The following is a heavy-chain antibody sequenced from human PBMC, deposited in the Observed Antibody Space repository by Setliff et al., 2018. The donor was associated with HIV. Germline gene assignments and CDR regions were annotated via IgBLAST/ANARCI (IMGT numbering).Heavy chain of an antibody. CDR2: INPNADHT. J-gene: IGHJ4*02. D-gene: IGHD2-21*01. V-gene: IGHV1-8*01. CDR3: ARGSKYDGEPDFDY. Sequence: ASVKVSCKASGYTFSSYDIYWVRQAPGQGLEWMGFINPNADHTGYAQKFQGRVTMTSDVTISTAYMELNTLTSDDTAVYFCARGSKYDGEPDFDYWGQGTLVTVSS. CDR1: GYTFSSYD.